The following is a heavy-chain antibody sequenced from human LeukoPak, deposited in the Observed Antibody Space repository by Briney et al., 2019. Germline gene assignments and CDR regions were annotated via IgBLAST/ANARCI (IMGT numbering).Heavy chain of an antibody. V-gene: IGHV4-4*07. CDR1: GGSINNYY. CDR3: ARGRYCSPDICSGGDAFDI. D-gene: IGHD2-15*01. Sequence: SETLSLTCTVSGGSINNYYWSWIRQPAGEGLEWIGRIYTRGGTNYNPSLKSRVTMSVDTSKNQFSLKLSSVTAADTAVYYCARGRYCSPDICSGGDAFDIWGQGTMDCVS. CDR2: IYTRGGT. J-gene: IGHJ3*02.